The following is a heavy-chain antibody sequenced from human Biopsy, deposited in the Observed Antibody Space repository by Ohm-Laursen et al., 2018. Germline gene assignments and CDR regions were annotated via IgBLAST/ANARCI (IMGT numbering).Heavy chain of an antibody. Sequence: SQTLSLTCTVSGVPINGGRYYWNWIRHPPGKGLEWIGNIFYSANTYYNPSLKSRVTISVDTSKNQFSLKLSSVTAADTAVYYCARLGSGDYFPTFFDFWGQGALVTVSS. CDR2: IFYSANT. CDR3: ARLGSGDYFPTFFDF. V-gene: IGHV4-31*03. CDR1: GVPINGGRYY. J-gene: IGHJ4*02. D-gene: IGHD5-12*01.